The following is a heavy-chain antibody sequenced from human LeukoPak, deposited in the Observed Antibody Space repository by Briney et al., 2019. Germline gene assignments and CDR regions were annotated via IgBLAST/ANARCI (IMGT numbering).Heavy chain of an antibody. CDR2: IRYDGSDK. Sequence: PGGSLRLSCAASGFTFSSYGMHWVRQAPGKRLEWVAFIRYDGSDKYYADSVKGRFTISRDNSKNTLYLQMNSLRVEDTAVYYCAKDQGTPLRRFLEWFPDYRGQGTLVTVSS. V-gene: IGHV3-30*02. D-gene: IGHD3-3*01. CDR1: GFTFSSYG. J-gene: IGHJ4*02. CDR3: AKDQGTPLRRFLEWFPDY.